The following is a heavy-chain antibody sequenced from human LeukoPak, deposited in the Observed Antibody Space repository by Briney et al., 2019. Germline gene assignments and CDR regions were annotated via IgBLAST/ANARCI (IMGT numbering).Heavy chain of an antibody. V-gene: IGHV4-34*01. D-gene: IGHD5-18*01. CDR3: ARWRLAGYSYGLGGIGIIDAFDI. CDR2: INHSGST. CDR1: GGSFSGYY. J-gene: IGHJ3*02. Sequence: PSETLSLTCAVYGGSFSGYYWSWLRQPPGKGLEWIGEINHSGSTNYNPSLKSRVTISVDTSKNQFSLKLSSVTAADTAVYYCARWRLAGYSYGLGGIGIIDAFDIWGQGTMVTVSS.